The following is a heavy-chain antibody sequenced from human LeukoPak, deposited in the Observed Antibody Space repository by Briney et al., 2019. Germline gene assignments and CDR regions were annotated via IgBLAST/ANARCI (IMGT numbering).Heavy chain of an antibody. CDR1: GYTFTSYD. V-gene: IGHV1-18*01. D-gene: IGHD6-13*01. Sequence: PEASVKVSCKASGYTFTSYDINWVRQATGQGLERMGWISAYNGNTNYAQKLQGRVTMTTDTSTSTAYMELRSLRSDDTAVYYCARDRAIAAAGPYYYYYGMDVWGQGTTVTVSS. CDR2: ISAYNGNT. J-gene: IGHJ6*02. CDR3: ARDRAIAAAGPYYYYYGMDV.